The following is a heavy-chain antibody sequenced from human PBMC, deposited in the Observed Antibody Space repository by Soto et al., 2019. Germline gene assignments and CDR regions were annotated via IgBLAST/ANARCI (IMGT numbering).Heavy chain of an antibody. CDR3: ARERKVDFWSGYYRRMGAFDI. CDR2: IYSGGST. V-gene: IGHV3-66*01. J-gene: IGHJ3*02. Sequence: GESLKISCAASGFTVSSNYMSWVRQAPGKGLEWVSVIYSGGSTYYADSVKGRFTISRDNSKNTLYLQMNSLRAEDTAVYYCARERKVDFWSGYYRRMGAFDIWGQGTMVTVSS. D-gene: IGHD3-3*01. CDR1: GFTVSSNY.